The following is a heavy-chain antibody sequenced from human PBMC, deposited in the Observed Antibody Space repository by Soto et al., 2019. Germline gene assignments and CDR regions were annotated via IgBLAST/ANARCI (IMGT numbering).Heavy chain of an antibody. CDR3: AREEGLWQD. D-gene: IGHD3-16*01. J-gene: IGHJ4*02. Sequence: QVQLQESGPGLVKPSETLSLTCTVSGGSVSRGSYYWSWIRQPPGKGLEWIGYIYYSGSTNYNHSLKSRVTISVDTSKSPFSLELSSVTAADTAVYYCAREEGLWQDRGQGTLVTVSS. V-gene: IGHV4-61*01. CDR1: GGSVSRGSYY. CDR2: IYYSGST.